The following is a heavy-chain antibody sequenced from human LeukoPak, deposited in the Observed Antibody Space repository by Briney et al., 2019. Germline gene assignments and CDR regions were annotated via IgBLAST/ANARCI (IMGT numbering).Heavy chain of an antibody. CDR1: GGTFSSYA. CDR3: ARVVGYCSSTSCFTYYYYYMDV. V-gene: IGHV1-69*13. D-gene: IGHD2-2*02. CDR2: IIPIFGTA. J-gene: IGHJ6*03. Sequence: SAKVSCKASGGTFSSYAISWVRQAPGQGLEWMGGIIPIFGTANYAQKFQGRVTITADESTSTAYMELSSLRSEDTAVYYCARVVGYCSSTSCFTYYYYYMDVWGKGTTVTVSS.